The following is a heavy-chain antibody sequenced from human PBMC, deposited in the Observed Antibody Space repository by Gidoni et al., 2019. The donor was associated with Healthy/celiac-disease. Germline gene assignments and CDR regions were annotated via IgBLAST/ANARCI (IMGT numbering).Heavy chain of an antibody. V-gene: IGHV3-9*01. CDR3: AKDFVDTAMGVDY. CDR1: GSTLDDYA. Sequence: EVQLVESGGGLVQPGRSLSLSCAASGSTLDDYAMHWVRQAPGKGLEWVSGISWNSGSIGYADSVKGRFTISRDNAKNSLYLQMNSLRAEDTALYYCAKDFVDTAMGVDYWGQGTLVTVSS. CDR2: ISWNSGSI. D-gene: IGHD5-18*01. J-gene: IGHJ4*02.